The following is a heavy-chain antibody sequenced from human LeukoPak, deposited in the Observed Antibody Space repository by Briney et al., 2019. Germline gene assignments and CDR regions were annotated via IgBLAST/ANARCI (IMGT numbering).Heavy chain of an antibody. V-gene: IGHV1-8*01. D-gene: IGHD3-10*01. CDR2: MNPNSGNT. J-gene: IGHJ4*02. CDR1: GYAFTSYD. Sequence: ASVKVSCKASGYAFTSYDINWVRQATGQGLEWMGWMNPNSGNTGYAQKFQGRVTMTRNTSISTAYMELSSLRSEDTAVYYCARVLVRGVIKAFGYWGQGTLVTVSS. CDR3: ARVLVRGVIKAFGY.